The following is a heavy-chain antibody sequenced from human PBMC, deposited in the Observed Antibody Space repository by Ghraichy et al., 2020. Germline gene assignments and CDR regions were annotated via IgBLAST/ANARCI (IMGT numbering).Heavy chain of an antibody. D-gene: IGHD4-17*01. V-gene: IGHV4-61*01. Sequence: SETLSLTCSVSGGSVSSGTYYWSWIRQPPGKRLEWIGYVYYSGSTNYNPSLKSRVTISLDTSKNQFSLRLNSVTAADTAVYYCARDPLHGDHYWYFDLWGRGTLVTVSS. CDR3: ARDPLHGDHYWYFDL. J-gene: IGHJ2*01. CDR1: GGSVSSGTYY. CDR2: VYYSGST.